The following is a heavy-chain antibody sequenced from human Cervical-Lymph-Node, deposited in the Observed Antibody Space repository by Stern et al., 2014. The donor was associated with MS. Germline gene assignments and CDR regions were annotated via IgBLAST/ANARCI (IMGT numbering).Heavy chain of an antibody. CDR3: ARARGSYSLDY. CDR1: GFTFSGYI. Sequence: LVESGGGLVKPGGSLRLSCAASGFTFSGYIMNWVRQAPGQGLEWVSSITSSSGYIYYADSVKGRFTISRDNAKNSLYLQMNSLRVEDTAVYYCARARGSYSLDYWGQGALVTVSS. D-gene: IGHD1-26*01. V-gene: IGHV3-21*01. CDR2: ITSSSGYI. J-gene: IGHJ4*02.